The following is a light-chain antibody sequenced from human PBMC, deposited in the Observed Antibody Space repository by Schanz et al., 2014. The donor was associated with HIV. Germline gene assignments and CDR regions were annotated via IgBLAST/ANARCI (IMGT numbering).Light chain of an antibody. J-gene: IGKJ2*01. CDR3: QQYGSSPRT. Sequence: IVLTQSPGTLSLSPGERATLSCRASQSVSGFLAWYQQNPGQAPRLLIYGASSRATGIPDRFSGSGSGTDFTLSITRLEPEDFAVYYCQQYGSSPRTFGLGTKVEI. CDR1: QSVSGF. V-gene: IGKV3-20*01. CDR2: GAS.